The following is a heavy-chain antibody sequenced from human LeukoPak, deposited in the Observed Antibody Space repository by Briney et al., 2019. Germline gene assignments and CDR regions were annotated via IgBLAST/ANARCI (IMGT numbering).Heavy chain of an antibody. Sequence: PGGSLRLSCAASGFTVSSNYMNSVRQAPGKGLEWVSLIFSNGDTHYADSVKGRFTISRDSSKNTLYLQMNSLRAEDTAIYYCARDPPAAAINTYAWGQGTLVTVSS. CDR1: GFTVSSNY. CDR2: IFSNGDT. J-gene: IGHJ5*02. V-gene: IGHV3-66*01. CDR3: ARDPPAAAINTYA. D-gene: IGHD6-13*01.